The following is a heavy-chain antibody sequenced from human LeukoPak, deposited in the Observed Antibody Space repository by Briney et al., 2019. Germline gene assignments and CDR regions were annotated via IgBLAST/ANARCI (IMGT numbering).Heavy chain of an antibody. D-gene: IGHD4-17*01. CDR2: INHSGST. J-gene: IGHJ5*02. V-gene: IGHV4-34*01. CDR3: ARVTATTCWFDP. Sequence: SETLSLTCAVYGGSFSGYYWSWIRQPPGKGLEWIGGINHSGSTNYNPSLKSRVTISVDTSKNQFSLKLSSMTAADTAVYYCARVTATTCWFDPWGQGTLVTVSS. CDR1: GGSFSGYY.